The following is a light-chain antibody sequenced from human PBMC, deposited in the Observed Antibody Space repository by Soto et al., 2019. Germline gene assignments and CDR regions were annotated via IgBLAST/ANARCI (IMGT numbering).Light chain of an antibody. Sequence: DIQLTQSPSSLSASVGDRVTITCRASQGVSKWLAWYQQKPGKAPILLIHGASNLQTGVPSRFSGSGSGTDFALTITSLQPEDIATYFCQQANSFPLTFGQGHDWTLN. V-gene: IGKV1-12*01. CDR1: QGVSKW. J-gene: IGKJ5*01. CDR3: QQANSFPLT. CDR2: GAS.